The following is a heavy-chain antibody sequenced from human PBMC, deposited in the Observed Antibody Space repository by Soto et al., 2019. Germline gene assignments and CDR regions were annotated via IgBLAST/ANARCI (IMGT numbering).Heavy chain of an antibody. Sequence: GESLKISCKGSGYSFTSYWIGWVRQMPGKGLEWMWILYPGDSDTRYSPSFQGQVTISADKSISTAYLQWSSLKASDTAMYYCARRGWSSHHGMDVWGQGTTVTVSS. CDR3: ARRGWSSHHGMDV. D-gene: IGHD3-22*01. CDR1: GYSFTSYW. V-gene: IGHV5-51*01. J-gene: IGHJ6*02. CDR2: LYPGDSDT.